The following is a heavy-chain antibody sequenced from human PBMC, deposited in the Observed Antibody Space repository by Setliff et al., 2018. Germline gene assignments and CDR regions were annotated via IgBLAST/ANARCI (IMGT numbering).Heavy chain of an antibody. CDR3: ARDLSGPTSTLFDY. Sequence: PSETLSLTCAVYGGSFGGYYWSWIRQPAGKGLEWIGYIYYSGSTYYNPSLKSRVTISVDTSKNQFSLKLSSVTAADTAVYYCARDLSGPTSTLFDYWGQGTLVTVSS. J-gene: IGHJ4*02. V-gene: IGHV4-59*06. CDR1: GGSFGGYY. CDR2: IYYSGST. D-gene: IGHD6-25*01.